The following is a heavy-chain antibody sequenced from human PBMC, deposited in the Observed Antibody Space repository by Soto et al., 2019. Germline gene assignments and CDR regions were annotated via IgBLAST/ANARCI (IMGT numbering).Heavy chain of an antibody. D-gene: IGHD6-19*01. CDR2: ISGSNGDT. CDR1: GYTFINYG. CDR3: GRGGLAVSGTYDY. V-gene: IGHV1-18*01. J-gene: IGHJ4*02. Sequence: VQLVQSGAEVKESGASVKVSCKASGYTFINYGVAWVRRAPGQGHEWMGWISGSNGDTKNAQNLQNSVSLTTDTSTNTAYMELRSLRPDDTAIYFCGRGGLAVSGTYDYWGQGTLVTVSS.